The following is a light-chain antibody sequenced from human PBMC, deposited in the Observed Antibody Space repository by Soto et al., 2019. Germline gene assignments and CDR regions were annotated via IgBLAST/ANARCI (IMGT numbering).Light chain of an antibody. Sequence: QSALTQPRSVSGSHGQSVTISCTGTSSDIGGYNYVSWYQHHPGKAPKLMIYDVTTRPSGVPDRFSGSKSGNTASLAISGLKAEDEADYYCCSYAGSYSLVFGGGTKVTVL. J-gene: IGLJ2*01. CDR1: SSDIGGYNY. CDR2: DVT. V-gene: IGLV2-11*01. CDR3: CSYAGSYSLV.